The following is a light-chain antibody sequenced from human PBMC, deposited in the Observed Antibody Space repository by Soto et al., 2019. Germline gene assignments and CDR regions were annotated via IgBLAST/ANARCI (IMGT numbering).Light chain of an antibody. CDR2: GVS. CDR3: SYYTISGV. CDR1: SSDVGGYNY. V-gene: IGLV2-14*01. J-gene: IGLJ2*01. Sequence: QSALTQPASVAGSPGQSISISCTGTSSDVGGYNYVSWYQHHPGKAPKLLIYGVSIRPSGVSNRFSGSKSGNTASLTISGLQAEDEADYYCSYYTISGVFGGGTKLTVL.